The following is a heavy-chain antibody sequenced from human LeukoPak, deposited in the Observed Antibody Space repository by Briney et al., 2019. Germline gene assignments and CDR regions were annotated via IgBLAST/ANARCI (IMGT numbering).Heavy chain of an antibody. CDR1: GFTFSSYS. J-gene: IGHJ4*02. V-gene: IGHV3-21*01. CDR2: ISSSSSYI. D-gene: IGHD3-10*01. CDR3: AREYGSGTYYTHV. Sequence: GGSLRLSCAASGFTFSSYSMNWVRQAPGKGLEWVSSISSSSSYIYYADSVKGRFTISRDNAKNSLYLQMNSLRAEDTAVYYCAREYGSGTYYTHVWGQGTLVAVSS.